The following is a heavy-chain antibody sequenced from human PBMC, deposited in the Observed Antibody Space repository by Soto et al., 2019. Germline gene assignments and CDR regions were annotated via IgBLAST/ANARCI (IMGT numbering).Heavy chain of an antibody. CDR1: GYTFTSYA. CDR2: INAGNSNT. J-gene: IGHJ4*02. CDR3: ARGLNGYLHYFDY. Sequence: QVQLVQSGAEVKKPGASVKVSCKASGYTFTSYAMHWVRQAPGQRLEWMGWINAGNSNTKYSQKFRGRVTITRDTSASTAYMELSSLRSEDTAVYYCARGLNGYLHYFDYWGQGTLVTVSS. D-gene: IGHD5-18*01. V-gene: IGHV1-3*01.